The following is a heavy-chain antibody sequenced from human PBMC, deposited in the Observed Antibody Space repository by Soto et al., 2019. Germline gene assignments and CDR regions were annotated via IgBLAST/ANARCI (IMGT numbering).Heavy chain of an antibody. D-gene: IGHD3-10*01. Sequence: QVQLQQWGAGLLKPSETLSLTCAVYGGSFSGYYWSWIRQPPGKGLEWTGEINHSGSNNYNPSLKGRVTISGDTSNNQFSLKLSSVTAADTAVYYCARVGYYGSAPDYWCQGTLVTVSS. CDR3: ARVGYYGSAPDY. V-gene: IGHV4-34*01. CDR1: GGSFSGYY. J-gene: IGHJ4*02. CDR2: INHSGSN.